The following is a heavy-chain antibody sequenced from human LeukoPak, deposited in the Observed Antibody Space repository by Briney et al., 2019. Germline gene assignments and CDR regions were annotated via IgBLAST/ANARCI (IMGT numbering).Heavy chain of an antibody. Sequence: GASVKVSCKASGYSFSTYSISWVRQAPGQGLEWMGGIIPIFGTANYAQKFQGRVTITADESTSTAYMELSSLRSEDTAVYYCAREENRFDIVVVPAAHRDDYYYYMDVWGKGTTVTVSS. V-gene: IGHV1-69*13. J-gene: IGHJ6*03. CDR2: IIPIFGTA. CDR1: GYSFSTYS. D-gene: IGHD2-2*01. CDR3: AREENRFDIVVVPAAHRDDYYYYMDV.